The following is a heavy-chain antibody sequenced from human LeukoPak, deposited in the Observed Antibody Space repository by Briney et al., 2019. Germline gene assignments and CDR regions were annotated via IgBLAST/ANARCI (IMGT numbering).Heavy chain of an antibody. CDR3: AKGIAVVMDAFDI. CDR1: GFTFTSYA. CDR2: ISGGGGST. V-gene: IGHV3-23*01. J-gene: IGHJ3*02. Sequence: GGSLRLSCAASGFTFTSYAMNWVRQAPGKGLDWVSTISGGGGSTYYADSVKGRFTISRDNSRNTLYLQMNSLLVDDTAIYYCAKGIAVVMDAFDIWAQGTKVIVS. D-gene: IGHD3-22*01.